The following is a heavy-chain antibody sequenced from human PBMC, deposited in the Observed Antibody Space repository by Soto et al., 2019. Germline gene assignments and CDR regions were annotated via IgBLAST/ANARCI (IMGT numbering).Heavy chain of an antibody. CDR2: QTGST. Sequence: QVQVQESGPGLVKPSETLSLTCAVSGVSVTSGSHHFLWIRQPPGKGLEWIGQTGSTNYNPSLKSRISISVDTSKNQCSLNLSSVTSADTAVYYCGVNKAGSGGNGDCGQGTLVTISS. V-gene: IGHV4-61*01. D-gene: IGHD6-19*01. CDR3: GVNKAGSGGNGD. J-gene: IGHJ1*01. CDR1: GVSVTSGSHH.